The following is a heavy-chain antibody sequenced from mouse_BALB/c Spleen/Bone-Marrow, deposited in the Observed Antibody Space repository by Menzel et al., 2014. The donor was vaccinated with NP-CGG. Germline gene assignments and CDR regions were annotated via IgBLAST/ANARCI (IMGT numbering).Heavy chain of an antibody. Sequence: VQLQQSGAELVRSGASVKLSCTAYGFNIKDYYMHWVQRRPEQGLEWIGWIDPENGDTEYAPKFQGKATMTADTSSNPAYLQLSSLTSEDTAVYYCNALNYYGWMGYLGQGPSGTISS. J-gene: IGHJ4*01. V-gene: IGHV14-4*02. CDR3: NALNYYGWMGY. CDR1: GFNIKDYY. CDR2: IDPENGDT. D-gene: IGHD1-2*01.